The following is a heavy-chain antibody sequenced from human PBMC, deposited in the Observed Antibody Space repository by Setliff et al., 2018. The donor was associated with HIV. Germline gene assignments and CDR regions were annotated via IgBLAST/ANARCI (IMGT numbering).Heavy chain of an antibody. Sequence: SVKVSCKASGGTISNSGISWVRQAPGQGLEWMGGFLPMLGISNYAQKFQGRVTITADESTSTTYMELKNLRSEDTAVYYCARAAASKNIRGEYYFDYWGQGTLVTVSS. D-gene: IGHD3-16*01. J-gene: IGHJ4*02. CDR2: FLPMLGIS. CDR1: GGTISNSG. V-gene: IGHV1-69*10. CDR3: ARAAASKNIRGEYYFDY.